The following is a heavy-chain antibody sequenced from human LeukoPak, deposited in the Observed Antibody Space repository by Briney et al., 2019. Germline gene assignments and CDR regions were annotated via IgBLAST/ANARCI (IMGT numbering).Heavy chain of an antibody. V-gene: IGHV4-34*01. CDR3: ARAVLWFGDYGMDV. D-gene: IGHD3-10*01. CDR2: INHSGST. CDR1: GGSFSGYY. J-gene: IGHJ6*02. Sequence: PSETLSPTCAVYGGSFSGYYWSWIRQPPGKGLEWIGEINHSGSTNYNPSLKSRVTISVDTSKNQFSLKLSSVTAADTAVYYCARAVLWFGDYGMDVWGQGTTVTVSS.